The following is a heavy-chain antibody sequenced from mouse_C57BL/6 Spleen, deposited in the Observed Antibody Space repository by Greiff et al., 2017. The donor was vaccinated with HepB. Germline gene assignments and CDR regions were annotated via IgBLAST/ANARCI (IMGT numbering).Heavy chain of an antibody. J-gene: IGHJ4*01. D-gene: IGHD3-2*02. CDR2: IYPGDGDT. Sequence: QVQLQHSGPELVKPGASVKISCKASGYAFSSSWMNWVKQRPGKGLEWIGRIYPGDGDTNYNGKFKGKATLTADKSSSTAYMQLSSLTSEDSAVYFCARSKWDSSGYYAMDYWGQGTSVTVSS. CDR3: ARSKWDSSGYYAMDY. V-gene: IGHV1-82*01. CDR1: GYAFSSSW.